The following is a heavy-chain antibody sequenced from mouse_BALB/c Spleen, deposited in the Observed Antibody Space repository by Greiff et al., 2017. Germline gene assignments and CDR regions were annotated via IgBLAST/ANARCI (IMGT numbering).Heavy chain of an antibody. Sequence: VQLQQSGPGLVKPSQSLSLTCTVTGYSITSDYAWNWIRQFPGNKLEWMGYISYSGSTSYNPSLKSRISITRDTSKNPFFLQLNSVTTEDTATYYCARGITTVVHFDYWGQGTTLTVSS. J-gene: IGHJ2*01. CDR2: ISYSGST. V-gene: IGHV3-2*02. CDR3: ARGITTVVHFDY. D-gene: IGHD1-1*01. CDR1: GYSITSDYA.